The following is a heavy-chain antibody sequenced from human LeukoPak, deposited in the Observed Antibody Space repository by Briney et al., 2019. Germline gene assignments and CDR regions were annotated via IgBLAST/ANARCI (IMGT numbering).Heavy chain of an antibody. V-gene: IGHV3-7*05. D-gene: IGHD2-15*01. CDR3: ARLVVAVVAGLDV. J-gene: IGHJ6*02. CDR2: IKQDGSEK. CDR1: GFTFSNYW. Sequence: GGSLRLSCAASGFTFSNYWMSWVRQAPGKGLEWVASIKQDGSEKYYVDSVKGRFTISKDNTKNSLSLQMNSLRAEDTAVYYCARLVVAVVAGLDVWGQGTTVIVSS.